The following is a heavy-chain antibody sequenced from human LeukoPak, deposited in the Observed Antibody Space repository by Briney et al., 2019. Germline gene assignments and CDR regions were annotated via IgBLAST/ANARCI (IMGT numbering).Heavy chain of an antibody. CDR2: IIPILGIA. CDR3: AREAGSGIYHRNNYYFDY. Sequence: GSSVKVSCKASGGTFSSYTISWVRQAPGQGLEWMGRIIPILGIANYAQKFQGRVTITADKSTSTAYMELSSLRSEDTAVYYCAREAGSGIYHRNNYYFDYWGQGTLVTVSS. J-gene: IGHJ4*02. V-gene: IGHV1-69*04. CDR1: GGTFSSYT. D-gene: IGHD1-26*01.